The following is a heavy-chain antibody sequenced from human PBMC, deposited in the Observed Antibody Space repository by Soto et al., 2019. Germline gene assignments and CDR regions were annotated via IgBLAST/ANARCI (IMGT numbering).Heavy chain of an antibody. V-gene: IGHV1-69-2*01. CDR1: GYTFIDYF. Sequence: ASVKVSCKVSGYTFIDYFVHWVQQPPGKGLEWMGLVDPEDGETIYAEKFQGRVTQTADTSTDAPHMELSSLRSEDTAVYDCGTGGRLGCTGASTHGMDVWGQGTTVTVSS. CDR2: VDPEDGET. D-gene: IGHD3-9*01. J-gene: IGHJ6*02. CDR3: GTGGRLGCTGASTHGMDV.